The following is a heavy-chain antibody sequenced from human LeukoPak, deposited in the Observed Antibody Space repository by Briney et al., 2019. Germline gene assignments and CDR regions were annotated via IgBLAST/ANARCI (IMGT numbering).Heavy chain of an antibody. CDR1: GGSISSYY. Sequence: SETLSLTCTVPGGSISSYYRSWIRQPPGKGLEWIGYIYYSGSTNYNPSLKSRVTISVDTSKNQFSLKLSSVTAADTAVYYCARHRVGISQIDYWGQGTLVTVSS. CDR2: IYYSGST. V-gene: IGHV4-59*08. J-gene: IGHJ4*02. D-gene: IGHD2-21*01. CDR3: ARHRVGISQIDY.